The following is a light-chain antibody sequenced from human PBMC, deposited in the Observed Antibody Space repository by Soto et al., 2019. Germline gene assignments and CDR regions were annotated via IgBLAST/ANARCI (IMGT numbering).Light chain of an antibody. CDR1: QSVLYSSNNKNY. Sequence: DIVMTQSPDSLAVSLGERATINCKSSQSVLYSSNNKNYLAWYQQKPGQPPKLLIYWASTRESGVPDRFSGSGYGTDFTLTISSLQAEDVAVYYCQQYYSTPFTFGPGTKVDIK. CDR2: WAS. J-gene: IGKJ3*01. V-gene: IGKV4-1*01. CDR3: QQYYSTPFT.